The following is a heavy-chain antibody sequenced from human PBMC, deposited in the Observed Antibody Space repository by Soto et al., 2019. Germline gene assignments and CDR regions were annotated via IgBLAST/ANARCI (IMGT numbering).Heavy chain of an antibody. D-gene: IGHD6-25*01. CDR2: IYYSGST. CDR3: ARRGASGKYNWFDP. J-gene: IGHJ5*02. CDR1: GGSISSGGYY. V-gene: IGHV4-31*03. Sequence: NPSETLSLTCTVSGGSISSGGYYWSWIRQHPGKGLEWIGYIYYSGSTYYNPSLKSRVTISVDTSKNQFSLKLSSVTAADTAVYYCARRGASGKYNWFDPWGQGTLVTVSS.